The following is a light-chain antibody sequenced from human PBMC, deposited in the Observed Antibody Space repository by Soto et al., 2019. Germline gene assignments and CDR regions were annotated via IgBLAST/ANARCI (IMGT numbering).Light chain of an antibody. V-gene: IGKV3-11*01. J-gene: IGKJ2*01. CDR2: DAS. Sequence: EIVLTQSPATQSLSPGERATLSCRASQSVSSYLAWYQQKPGQAPRLLIYDASNRATGIPARFSGSGSGTDFLLTISSLEPEDFAVYYCQQRSNWPPYTFGQGTKLEIK. CDR3: QQRSNWPPYT. CDR1: QSVSSY.